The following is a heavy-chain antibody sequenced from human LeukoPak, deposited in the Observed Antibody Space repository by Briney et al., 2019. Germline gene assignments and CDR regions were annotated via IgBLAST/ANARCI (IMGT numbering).Heavy chain of an antibody. V-gene: IGHV1-8*01. CDR1: GFTFTSYD. J-gene: IGHJ4*02. CDR3: ARQYYDSSGYGFCY. CDR2: MNPNSGNT. D-gene: IGHD3-22*01. Sequence: GASVKVSCKASGFTFTSYDINWVRQATGQGLEWMGWMNPNSGNTGYAQKFQGRVTMTRNTSISTAYMELSSLRSEDTAVYYCARQYYDSSGYGFCYWGQGTLVTVSS.